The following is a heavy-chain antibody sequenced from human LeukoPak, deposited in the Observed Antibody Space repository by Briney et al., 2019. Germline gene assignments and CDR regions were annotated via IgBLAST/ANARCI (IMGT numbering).Heavy chain of an antibody. D-gene: IGHD3-16*02. CDR2: IYPGDSDT. J-gene: IGHJ4*02. CDR3: AREYYDYVLGSYRPAIPFFDY. CDR1: GYSFTSYW. V-gene: IGHV5-51*01. Sequence: GESLKISCKGSGYSFTSYWIGWVRQLPGKGLEWMGIIYPGDSDTRYSPSFQGQVTISADKSISTAYLQWSSLKASDTAMYYCAREYYDYVLGSYRPAIPFFDYWGQGTLVTVSS.